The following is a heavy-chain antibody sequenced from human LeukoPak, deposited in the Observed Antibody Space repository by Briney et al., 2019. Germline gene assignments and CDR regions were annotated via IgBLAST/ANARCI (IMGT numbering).Heavy chain of an antibody. J-gene: IGHJ4*02. V-gene: IGHV1-18*01. D-gene: IGHD6-6*01. CDR1: GYTFTSNG. CDR3: ARLRPLAARWDFDY. Sequence: ASVKVSCKASGYTFTSNGISWVRQAPGQGLEWVGWISAYNGNTNYAQKLQGRVTMTTDTSTSTAYMELRSLISDDTAVYYCARLRPLAARWDFDYWGQGTLVTVSS. CDR2: ISAYNGNT.